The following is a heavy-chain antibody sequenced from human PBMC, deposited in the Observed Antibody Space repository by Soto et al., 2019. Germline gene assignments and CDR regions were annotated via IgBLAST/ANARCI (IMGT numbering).Heavy chain of an antibody. V-gene: IGHV1-18*04. Sequence: QVQLVQAGAEVKKPGASVKVSCKASGYTFTRYGISWVRQAPGQWLEWMGWISAYNGNTNYAQKLQDRVTMTTDTSTSTAYMELRSLRSDDTAVYYCARDHGGITMVRVVIKGFDYWGPGTLVTVSS. J-gene: IGHJ4*02. CDR3: ARDHGGITMVRVVIKGFDY. CDR2: ISAYNGNT. CDR1: GYTFTRYG. D-gene: IGHD3-10*01.